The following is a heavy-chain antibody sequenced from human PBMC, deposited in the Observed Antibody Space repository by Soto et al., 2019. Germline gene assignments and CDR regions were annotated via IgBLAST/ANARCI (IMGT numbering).Heavy chain of an antibody. J-gene: IGHJ6*02. D-gene: IGHD2-15*01. CDR2: IIPIFGTA. CDR1: GGTFSSYA. CDR3: ARVGDCSGGSCYSGYYYGMDV. Sequence: QVQLVQSGAEVKKPGSSVKVSCKASGGTFSSYAISWVRQAPGQGLDWMGGIIPIFGTANYAQKCQGRVTITADESTSTAYMELSSLRSEDTAVYYCARVGDCSGGSCYSGYYYGMDVWGQGTTVTVSS. V-gene: IGHV1-69*01.